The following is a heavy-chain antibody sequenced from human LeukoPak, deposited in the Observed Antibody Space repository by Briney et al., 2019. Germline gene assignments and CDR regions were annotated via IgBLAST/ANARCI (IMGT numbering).Heavy chain of an antibody. Sequence: PSETLSLTCTLSGGPISNYQWSWIRQPPGKGLEWIGNIYYSGTANYNPSLKSRVIISVDTSKNQFSLKLSSVTAADTAVYYCARHSRYSYRPWQGKFGVTFDYWGQGTLVTVSS. CDR1: GGPISNYQ. CDR2: IYYSGTA. CDR3: ARHSRYSYRPWQGKFGVTFDY. D-gene: IGHD5-18*01. V-gene: IGHV4-59*08. J-gene: IGHJ4*02.